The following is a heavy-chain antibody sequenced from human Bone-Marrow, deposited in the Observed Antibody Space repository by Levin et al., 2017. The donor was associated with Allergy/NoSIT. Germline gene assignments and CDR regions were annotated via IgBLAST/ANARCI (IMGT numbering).Heavy chain of an antibody. V-gene: IGHV4-30-4*01. J-gene: IGHJ4*02. CDR3: ARAYSSSWYYFDY. Sequence: SETLSLTCTVSGGSISSGDYYWSWIRQPPGKGLEWIGYIYYSGSTYYNPSLKSRVTISVDTSKNQFSLKLSSVTAADTAVYYCARAYSSSWYYFDYWGQGTLVTVSS. CDR2: IYYSGST. D-gene: IGHD6-13*01. CDR1: GGSISSGDYY.